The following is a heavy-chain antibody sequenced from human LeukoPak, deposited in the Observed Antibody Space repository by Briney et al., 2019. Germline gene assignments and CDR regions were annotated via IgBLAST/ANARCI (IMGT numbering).Heavy chain of an antibody. Sequence: ASVKVSCKVSGYTLTELSMHWVRQAPGKGLEWMGGFDPEDGETIYAQKFQGRVTMTRDTSISTAYMELSRLRSDDTAVYYCARAAELIGDYWGQGTLVTVSS. CDR1: GYTLTELS. J-gene: IGHJ4*02. V-gene: IGHV1-24*01. CDR3: ARAAELIGDY. CDR2: FDPEDGET. D-gene: IGHD3-10*01.